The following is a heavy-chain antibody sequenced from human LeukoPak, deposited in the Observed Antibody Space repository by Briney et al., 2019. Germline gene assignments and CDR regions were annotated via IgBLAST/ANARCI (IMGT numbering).Heavy chain of an antibody. CDR3: ARDGGTGYSSSWYYFDN. Sequence: GASMKVSCKASGFTFTTYDINWVRQAAGHGLEWVGWMNVNRGNTGYAQNFQGRVTMTRNTSISTAYMELRSLRSDDTAVYYCARDGGTGYSSSWYYFDNWGQGTLVTVSS. D-gene: IGHD6-13*01. CDR2: MNVNRGNT. CDR1: GFTFTTYD. V-gene: IGHV1-8*01. J-gene: IGHJ4*02.